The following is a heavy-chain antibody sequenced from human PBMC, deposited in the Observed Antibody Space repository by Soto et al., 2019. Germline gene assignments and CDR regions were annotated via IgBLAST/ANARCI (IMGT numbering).Heavy chain of an antibody. D-gene: IGHD1-26*01. CDR1: GFTFSSYW. CDR3: ASFHSGSLYDYYYGMDV. Sequence: HPGGSLRLSCAASGFTFSSYWMHWVRQAPGKGLVWVSRINSDGSSTSYADSVKGRFTISRDNAKNTLYLQMNSLRAEDTAVYYCASFHSGSLYDYYYGMDVWGQGTTVTVSS. V-gene: IGHV3-74*01. J-gene: IGHJ6*02. CDR2: INSDGSST.